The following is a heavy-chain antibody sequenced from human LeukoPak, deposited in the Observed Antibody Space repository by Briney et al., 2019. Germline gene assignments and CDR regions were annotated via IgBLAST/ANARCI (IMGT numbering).Heavy chain of an antibody. J-gene: IGHJ5*02. CDR1: VGTLISYA. V-gene: IGHV1-69*04. D-gene: IGHD4-17*01. CDR2: ITPILGIA. Sequence: ASVTVSFKSSVGTLISYAISWLRQPPGKGLAWMGRITPILGIANYAQKFQGRVTITADKSTSTAYMDLSCLRSEDTAVYYCARDPKATTVTSRSRFDPGGQGTLVTVSS. CDR3: ARDPKATTVTSRSRFDP.